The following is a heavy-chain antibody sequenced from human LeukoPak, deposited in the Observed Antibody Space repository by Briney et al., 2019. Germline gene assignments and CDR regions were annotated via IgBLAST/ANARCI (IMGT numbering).Heavy chain of an antibody. V-gene: IGHV1-18*01. CDR2: ISAYNGNT. Sequence: ASVKVSCKASGYTFTRYGISWARQAPGQGLEWMGWISAYNGNTNYAQKLQGRVTMTTDTSTSTAYMELRSLRSDDTAVYYCASGSLYYYGMDVWGQGTTVTVSS. J-gene: IGHJ6*02. D-gene: IGHD3-10*01. CDR1: GYTFTRYG. CDR3: ASGSLYYYGMDV.